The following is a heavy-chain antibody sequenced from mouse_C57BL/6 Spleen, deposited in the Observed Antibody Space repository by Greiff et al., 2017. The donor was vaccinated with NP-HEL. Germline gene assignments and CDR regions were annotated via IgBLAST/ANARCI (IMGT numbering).Heavy chain of an antibody. CDR1: GYTFTSYW. J-gene: IGHJ4*01. D-gene: IGHD2-3*01. Sequence: QVQLQQPGAELVKPGASVKMSCKASGYTFTSYWITWVKQRPGQGLEWIGDIYPGSGSTNYNEKFKSKATLTVDTSSSTAYMQLSSLTSEDSAVYYCARRGLLTHYAMDYWGQGTSVTVSS. V-gene: IGHV1-55*01. CDR2: IYPGSGST. CDR3: ARRGLLTHYAMDY.